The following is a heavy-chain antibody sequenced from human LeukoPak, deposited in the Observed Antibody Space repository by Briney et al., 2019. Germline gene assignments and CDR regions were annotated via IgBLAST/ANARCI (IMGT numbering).Heavy chain of an antibody. CDR2: IYYSGST. Sequence: SQTLSLTCTVSGGSISSGDYYWTWIRQPPGKGLEWIGYIYYSGSTHYNPSLKSRVSISVDTAKNQFSLNLSSVTAADTAVYYCARDQNKYDSSGYYYYSTVWTSGAKGPRSPSP. CDR3: ARDQNKYDSSGYYYYSTVWTS. CDR1: GGSISSGDYY. J-gene: IGHJ6*02. V-gene: IGHV4-30-4*01. D-gene: IGHD3-22*01.